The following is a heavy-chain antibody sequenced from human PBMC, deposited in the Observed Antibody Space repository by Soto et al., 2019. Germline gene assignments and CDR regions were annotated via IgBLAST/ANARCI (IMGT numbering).Heavy chain of an antibody. D-gene: IGHD2-2*01. Sequence: QVQLVQSGAEVKKPGASVKVSCKASGYTFTGYYMHWVRQAPGQGLEWMGWITPNSGGTNYAQKFQGWVTMTRDTSISTAYMELSRLRSDDTAVYYCARGEDIVVVPAAKNFDYWGQGTLVTVSS. CDR1: GYTFTGYY. J-gene: IGHJ4*02. CDR2: ITPNSGGT. V-gene: IGHV1-2*04. CDR3: ARGEDIVVVPAAKNFDY.